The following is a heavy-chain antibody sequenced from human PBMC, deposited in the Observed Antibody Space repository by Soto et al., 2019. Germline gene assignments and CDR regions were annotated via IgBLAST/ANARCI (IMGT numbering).Heavy chain of an antibody. CDR3: AREDYYDSSGYLPVRYYFGMDV. Sequence: ASVKVSFKASGYTFTNFGISWVRQAPGQGLEWMGWIGAYNGHTKYAQKLQGRVTMTTDTSTSTAYMELRSLKSDDTAVYYCAREDYYDSSGYLPVRYYFGMDVWGQGTTVTVSS. CDR2: IGAYNGHT. J-gene: IGHJ6*02. V-gene: IGHV1-18*01. D-gene: IGHD3-22*01. CDR1: GYTFTNFG.